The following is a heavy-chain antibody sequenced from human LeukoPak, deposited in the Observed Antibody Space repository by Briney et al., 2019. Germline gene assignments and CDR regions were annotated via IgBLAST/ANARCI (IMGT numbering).Heavy chain of an antibody. V-gene: IGHV4-59*08. Sequence: SETLSLTCTVSGGSISSYYWSWIRQPPGKGLEWIGYIYYSGNTNYNPSLKSRVTISVDTSKNQFSLKLSSVTAADTAVYYCARQRLTVTTFRFDPWGQGTLVTVSS. CDR2: IYYSGNT. D-gene: IGHD4-17*01. J-gene: IGHJ5*02. CDR3: ARQRLTVTTFRFDP. CDR1: GGSISSYY.